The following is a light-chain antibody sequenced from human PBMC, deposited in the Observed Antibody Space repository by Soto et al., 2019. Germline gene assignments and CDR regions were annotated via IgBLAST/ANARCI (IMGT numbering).Light chain of an antibody. CDR1: QSLSVSY. CDR2: GTS. J-gene: IGKJ1*01. CDR3: HQFGDSPQT. Sequence: EIVLTQSPGTLSLSPGDRATLSCRASQSLSVSYIAWYQQRPGQAPRLLIYGTSTRATGIPDRFSGSGPGTDFTLAISRLEPEDFAVYYCHQFGDSPQTFGQGTTVEI. V-gene: IGKV3-20*01.